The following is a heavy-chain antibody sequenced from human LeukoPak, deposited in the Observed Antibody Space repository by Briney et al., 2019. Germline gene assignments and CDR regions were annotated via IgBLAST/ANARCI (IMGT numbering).Heavy chain of an antibody. CDR3: ARGTYYDSSSYHFDY. Sequence: GGSLRLSCAASGFTVSSNYMSWVRQAPGKGLEWVSVLYSGGSIYYAESVKRRFTISRDNSRNTLYLQMNSLRAEDTAVYYCARGTYYDSSSYHFDYWGQGTPVTVSS. J-gene: IGHJ4*02. V-gene: IGHV3-53*01. D-gene: IGHD3-22*01. CDR1: GFTVSSNY. CDR2: LYSGGSI.